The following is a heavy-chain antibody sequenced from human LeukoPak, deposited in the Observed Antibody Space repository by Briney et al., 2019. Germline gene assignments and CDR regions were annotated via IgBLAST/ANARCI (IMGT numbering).Heavy chain of an antibody. CDR2: IYYSGST. D-gene: IGHD3-10*01. Sequence: SETLSLTCTVSGGSISSYYWSWIRQPPGKGLEWLGYIYYSGSTNYNPSLKSRVTISVDTSKNQFSLKLSSATAADTAVYYCASGITMVPLVYWGQGTLVTVSS. V-gene: IGHV4-59*01. CDR3: ASGITMVPLVY. J-gene: IGHJ4*02. CDR1: GGSISSYY.